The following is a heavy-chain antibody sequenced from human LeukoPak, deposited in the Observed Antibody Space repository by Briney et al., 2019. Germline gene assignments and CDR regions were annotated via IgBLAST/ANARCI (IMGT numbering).Heavy chain of an antibody. CDR1: GYSISSGYY. J-gene: IGHJ3*02. CDR3: ARGPYSYDSSGAFDI. V-gene: IGHV4-38-2*02. D-gene: IGHD3-22*01. CDR2: IYHSGNT. Sequence: PSETLSLTCTVSGYSISSGYYWAWIRQPPGKGLEWIGTIYHSGNTCYNPSLKSRITISVDTSKNQFSLKLSSVTAADTAVYFCARGPYSYDSSGAFDIWGQGTMVTVSS.